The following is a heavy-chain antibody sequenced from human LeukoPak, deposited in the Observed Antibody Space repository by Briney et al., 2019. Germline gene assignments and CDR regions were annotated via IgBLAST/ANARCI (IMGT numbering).Heavy chain of an antibody. Sequence: TASETLSLTCTVSGGSISNFYWSWIRQPAGKGLEWIGRIYSSGNTNYNPSLKGRVTMSVDTSKNQFSLKVNSVTAADTAVYYCAREVSYGQYYFDYWGQGTLVTVSS. J-gene: IGHJ4*02. CDR1: GGSISNFY. D-gene: IGHD5-18*01. V-gene: IGHV4-4*07. CDR2: IYSSGNT. CDR3: AREVSYGQYYFDY.